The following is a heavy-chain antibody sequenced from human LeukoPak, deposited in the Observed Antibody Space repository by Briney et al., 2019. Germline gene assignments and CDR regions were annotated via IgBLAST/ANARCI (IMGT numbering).Heavy chain of an antibody. Sequence: SVKLSCKSSVGTCSSYARSCVRHAIGQALEWMRGIIRIFGTANYAQKFQGRVTITTDESTSTASMELSSLRSEDTAVYYCARGRISGAAEVYYYYMDVWGKGTTVTVSS. V-gene: IGHV1-69*05. CDR2: IIRIFGTA. J-gene: IGHJ6*03. D-gene: IGHD6-13*01. CDR1: VGTCSSYA. CDR3: ARGRISGAAEVYYYYMDV.